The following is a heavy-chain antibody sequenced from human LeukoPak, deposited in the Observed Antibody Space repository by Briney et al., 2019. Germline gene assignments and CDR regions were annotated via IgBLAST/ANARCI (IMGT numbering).Heavy chain of an antibody. V-gene: IGHV4-34*01. CDR3: ARRVIVVVPAANTTFDS. CDR2: INHRGSA. J-gene: IGHJ4*02. D-gene: IGHD2-2*01. CDR1: GGSFNDYY. Sequence: SETLSLTCAVYGGSFNDYYWSWIRQPPGKGLEWIGDINHRGSANYNPPLKSRVSMSVDTSKNQFSLRLTSVTAADTAVYYCARRVIVVVPAANTTFDSWGQGTLVTVSS.